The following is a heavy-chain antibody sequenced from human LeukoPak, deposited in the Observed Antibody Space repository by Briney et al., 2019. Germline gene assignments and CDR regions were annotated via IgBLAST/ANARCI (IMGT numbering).Heavy chain of an antibody. J-gene: IGHJ4*02. V-gene: IGHV3-30*03. CDR1: GFTFSRYG. D-gene: IGHD2-2*01. CDR3: AREALPGYCSSTTCAFDY. Sequence: GGSLRLSCAASGFTFSRYGMHWVRQAPGKGLEWVAVISYDGSNKYYADSVKGRFTISRDNSKNTLYLQMNSLRAEDTAVYYCAREALPGYCSSTTCAFDYWGQGTLVTVSS. CDR2: ISYDGSNK.